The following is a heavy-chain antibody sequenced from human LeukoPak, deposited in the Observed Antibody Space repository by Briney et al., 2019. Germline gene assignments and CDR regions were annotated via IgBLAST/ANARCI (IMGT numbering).Heavy chain of an antibody. V-gene: IGHV4-4*02. Sequence: SETLSLTCAVSGGSISSSNWWSWVRQPPGKGLEWIGEIYHSGSTNYNPSLKSRVTISADKSKNQFSLKLSSVTAADTAVYYCARGFDDILTGYYIDYWGQGTLVTVSS. CDR3: ARGFDDILTGYYIDY. D-gene: IGHD3-9*01. CDR1: GGSISSSNW. J-gene: IGHJ4*02. CDR2: IYHSGST.